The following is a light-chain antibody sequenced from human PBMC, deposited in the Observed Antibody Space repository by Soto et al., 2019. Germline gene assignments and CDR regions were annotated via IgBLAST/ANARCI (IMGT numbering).Light chain of an antibody. CDR3: QVWDRSTRV. V-gene: IGLV3-1*01. CDR2: KDS. Sequence: SYELTQPPSVSVSPGQTASITCSGEKLGNKYACWYQQKPGQSPVLVIYKDSKPPSGTPERFSGSNSGNTATLTISRTQAMDEADYYCQVWDRSTRVFGGGTKLTVL. J-gene: IGLJ3*02. CDR1: KLGNKY.